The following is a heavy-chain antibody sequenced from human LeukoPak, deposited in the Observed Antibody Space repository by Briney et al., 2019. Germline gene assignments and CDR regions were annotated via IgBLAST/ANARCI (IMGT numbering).Heavy chain of an antibody. CDR2: IIPIFGTA. J-gene: IGHJ4*02. CDR1: GGIFSSYS. D-gene: IGHD3-3*01. Sequence: ASVKVSCKASGGIFSSYSISWVRQAPGQGLEWMGGIIPIFGTANYAQRFQGRVTITADESTSTAYMELSSLRSGDTAVYYCQRITIFGVVMDFDYWGQGTLVTVSS. V-gene: IGHV1-69*13. CDR3: QRITIFGVVMDFDY.